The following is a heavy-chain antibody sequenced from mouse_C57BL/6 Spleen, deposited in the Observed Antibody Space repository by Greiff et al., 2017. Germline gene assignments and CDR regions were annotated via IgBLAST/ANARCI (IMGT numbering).Heavy chain of an antibody. Sequence: QVQLQQSGPGLVAPSQSLSITCTVSGFSLTSYGVDWVRQSPGKGLEWLGVIWGVGSTNYNSALKSRLSISKDNSKSQVFLKMNSLQTDDTAMDYCARTHYYGSSYYAMDYWGQGTSVTVSS. CDR3: ARTHYYGSSYYAMDY. V-gene: IGHV2-6*01. CDR2: IWGVGST. CDR1: GFSLTSYG. D-gene: IGHD1-1*01. J-gene: IGHJ4*01.